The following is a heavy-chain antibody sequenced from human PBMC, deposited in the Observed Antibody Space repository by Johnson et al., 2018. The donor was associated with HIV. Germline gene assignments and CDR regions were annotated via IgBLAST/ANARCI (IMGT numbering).Heavy chain of an antibody. CDR1: GFTFSSYA. CDR3: ARDRGGPVRDDAFDI. J-gene: IGHJ3*02. V-gene: IGHV3-30-3*01. Sequence: QVQLVESGGGLVQPGRSLRLSCAASGFTFSSYAMHWVRQAPGKGLEWVAVISYDGSNKYYADSVKGRFTISRDNSKNPLYLQMNSLRAEDTAVYYCARDRGGPVRDDAFDIWGQGTMVTVSS. D-gene: IGHD3-10*01. CDR2: ISYDGSNK.